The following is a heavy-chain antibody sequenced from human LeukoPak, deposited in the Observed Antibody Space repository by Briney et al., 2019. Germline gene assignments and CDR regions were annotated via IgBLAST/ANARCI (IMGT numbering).Heavy chain of an antibody. V-gene: IGHV1-18*01. CDR2: ISGHNGNT. J-gene: IGHJ6*03. D-gene: IGHD3-3*01. CDR1: GYTFTTYG. Sequence: ASVKVSCKTSGYTFTTYGISWVRQAPGQGLEWMGWISGHNGNTNYAQKFQGRVTMTTDTSTSTAYMEMRSLRSDDTAVYYCARAPRSGYYQGSYHYYMDVWGKGTTVTVSS. CDR3: ARAPRSGYYQGSYHYYMDV.